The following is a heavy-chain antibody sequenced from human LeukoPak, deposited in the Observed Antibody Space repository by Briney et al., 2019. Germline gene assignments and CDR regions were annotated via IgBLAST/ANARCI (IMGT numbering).Heavy chain of an antibody. D-gene: IGHD3-10*01. V-gene: IGHV1-18*01. CDR1: GYTFTSYG. CDR3: ARGIDGSGSYYDVDWFDP. Sequence: GASVKVSCKASGYTFTSYGISWVRQAPGQGFEWMGWISAYNGNTNYAQKLQGRVTMTTDTSTSTAYMELRSLRSDDTAVYYCARGIDGSGSYYDVDWFDPWGQGTLVTVSS. CDR2: ISAYNGNT. J-gene: IGHJ5*02.